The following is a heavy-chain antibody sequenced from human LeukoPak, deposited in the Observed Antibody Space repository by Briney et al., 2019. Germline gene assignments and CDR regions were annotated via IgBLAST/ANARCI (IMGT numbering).Heavy chain of an antibody. CDR3: ARVRYSGSNALGY. Sequence: SETLSLTCAVYGGSFSGYYWSWIRQPPGKGLEWIGEINHSGSTNYNPSLKSRVTISVDTSKNQFSLKLSSVTAADTAVYYCARVRYSGSNALGYWRQGTLVTVSS. V-gene: IGHV4-34*01. J-gene: IGHJ4*02. D-gene: IGHD1-26*01. CDR1: GGSFSGYY. CDR2: INHSGST.